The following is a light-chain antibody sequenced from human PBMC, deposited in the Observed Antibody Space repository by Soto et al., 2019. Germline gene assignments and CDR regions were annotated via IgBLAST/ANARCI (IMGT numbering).Light chain of an antibody. V-gene: IGKV3-11*01. CDR1: QSVSTY. CDR2: DAS. J-gene: IGKJ1*01. Sequence: EIVLTQSPATLSLSPGERATLSCRASQSVSTYLAWYQQKPGQAPRLLIYDASRRATGIPARFSGSGSGTEFTLTISSLEPEDFAVYYCQQRSNWPVTFSQGTRVDIK. CDR3: QQRSNWPVT.